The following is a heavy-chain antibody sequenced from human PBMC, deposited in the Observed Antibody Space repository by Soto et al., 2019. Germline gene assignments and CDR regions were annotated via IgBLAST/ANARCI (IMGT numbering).Heavy chain of an antibody. CDR3: ARDRDLTSSWSFDY. CDR1: GFTFRDYY. Sequence: GGSLRLSCAASGFTFRDYYMTWIRQAPGEGLEWVSYISTTSDYTNYADSVKGRFTISRDNAKNSLYLQMNSLRAEDTAVYYCARDRDLTSSWSFDYWGQGTLVTVSS. D-gene: IGHD6-13*01. J-gene: IGHJ4*02. V-gene: IGHV3-11*06. CDR2: ISTTSDYT.